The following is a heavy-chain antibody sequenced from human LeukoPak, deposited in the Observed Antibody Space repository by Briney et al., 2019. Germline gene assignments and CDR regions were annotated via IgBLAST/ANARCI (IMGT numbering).Heavy chain of an antibody. V-gene: IGHV3-23*01. CDR1: GFTFSSFA. CDR2: ISGYGDTT. J-gene: IGHJ4*02. CDR3: AKDRSSYGDYGYYFDY. D-gene: IGHD4-17*01. Sequence: GGSLRLSCSASGFTFSSFAMNWVRQAPGKGLEWVSIISGYGDTTYYTDSVRGRFTISRDNSKNTLYLQMNSLRAEDTAVYYCAKDRSSYGDYGYYFDYWGQGTLVTVSS.